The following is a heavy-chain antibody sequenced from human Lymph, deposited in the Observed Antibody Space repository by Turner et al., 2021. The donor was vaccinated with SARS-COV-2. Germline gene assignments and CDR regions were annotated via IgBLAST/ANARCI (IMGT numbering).Heavy chain of an antibody. V-gene: IGHV4-59*01. CDR3: ARETVNNWVDP. CDR2: IYYRGRT. Sequence: QVQLQESGPRLVKPLETLSLTCTVSGGSMNSNYWSWIRQPPGKRLELIGYIYYRGRTNYNPSLKSRVTISVDTSKNQFSLKLTSVTAADTAIYYWARETVNNWVDPWGQGILVTVSS. CDR1: GGSMNSNY. J-gene: IGHJ5*02. D-gene: IGHD2-21*02.